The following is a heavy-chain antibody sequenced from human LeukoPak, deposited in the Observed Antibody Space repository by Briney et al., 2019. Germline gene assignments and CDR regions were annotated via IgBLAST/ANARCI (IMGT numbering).Heavy chain of an antibody. V-gene: IGHV1-2*02. CDR2: INPNSGGT. Sequence: ASVKVSCKASGYTFTGYYMHWVRQAPGQGLEWMGWINPNSGGTNYAQKFQGRVTMTRATSISTAYMELSRLRSDDTAVYYCARPGTKRWLQLWYFDYWGQGTLVTVSS. D-gene: IGHD5-24*01. CDR1: GYTFTGYY. CDR3: ARPGTKRWLQLWYFDY. J-gene: IGHJ4*02.